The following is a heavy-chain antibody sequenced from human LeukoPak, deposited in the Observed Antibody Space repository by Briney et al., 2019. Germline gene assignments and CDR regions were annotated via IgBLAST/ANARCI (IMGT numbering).Heavy chain of an antibody. CDR1: VDTFSSYA. J-gene: IGHJ6*03. Sequence: SVRVSCEASVDTFSSYAISGVRQAPAQGLGWRGGVIPIFGGAPYAKKFQGRVTITTDESTSTAYMELSSLRSEDTAVYYCARHGDFPFTRYYYYMDVWGKGTTVTVSS. CDR2: VIPIFGGA. V-gene: IGHV1-69*05. CDR3: ARHGDFPFTRYYYYMDV. D-gene: IGHD4-17*01.